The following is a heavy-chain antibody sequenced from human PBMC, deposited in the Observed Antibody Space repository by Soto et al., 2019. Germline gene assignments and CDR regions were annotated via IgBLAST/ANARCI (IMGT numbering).Heavy chain of an antibody. CDR2: IAVGSGYT. D-gene: IGHD2-8*01. V-gene: IGHV1-58*01. CDR3: AADATAWQQMVPSDY. CDR1: GFTFTSSA. Sequence: SVKVSCKASGFTFTSSAFQWVRQARGQRLEWIGWIAVGSGYTNYAQRFQDRVTLTRDMSTATTYMELSRLTPEDTAIYYCAADATAWQQMVPSDYWGQGTLVTVSS. J-gene: IGHJ4*02.